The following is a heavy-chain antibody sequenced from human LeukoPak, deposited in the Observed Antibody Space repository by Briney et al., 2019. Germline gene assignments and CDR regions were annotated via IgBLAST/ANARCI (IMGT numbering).Heavy chain of an antibody. CDR1: GYTFTSYD. CDR3: AAYYYDSSGYSITAYFDY. V-gene: IGHV1-8*01. CDR2: MNPNSGNT. D-gene: IGHD3-22*01. Sequence: EASVKVSCKASGYTFTSYDINWVRQATGQGLEWMGWMNPNSGNTGYAQKFQGRVTMTRNTSISTAYMELSSLRSEDTAVYYCAAYYYDSSGYSITAYFDYWGQGTLVTVSS. J-gene: IGHJ4*02.